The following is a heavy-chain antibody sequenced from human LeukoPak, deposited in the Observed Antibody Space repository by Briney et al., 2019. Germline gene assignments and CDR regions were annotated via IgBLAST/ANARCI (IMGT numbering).Heavy chain of an antibody. D-gene: IGHD3/OR15-3a*01. Sequence: PGGSLRLSCAASGFTFSDYYMSWIRQAPGEGLEWVSYISSSGSTIYYADSVKGRFTISRDNAKNSLYLQMNSLRAEDTAVYYCASQGVWTGEPYYCMDVWGKGTTVTVSS. CDR1: GFTFSDYY. CDR2: ISSSGSTI. V-gene: IGHV3-11*01. CDR3: ASQGVWTGEPYYCMDV. J-gene: IGHJ6*03.